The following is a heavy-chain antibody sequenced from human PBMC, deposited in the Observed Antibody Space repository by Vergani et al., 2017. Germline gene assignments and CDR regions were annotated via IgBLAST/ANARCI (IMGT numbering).Heavy chain of an antibody. CDR3: ARWEVPAAIVDI. J-gene: IGHJ3*02. Sequence: QVQLQESGPGLVNPSQTLSLTCTVPVGSISRGDYYWSLIRQPPGKGLEWIEYLYFSGSTHYNPSLKSRVTISVDTSKNQFSLKLSSVTAEDTAVYYCARWEVPAAIVDIWGQGTMVTVSS. CDR2: LYFSGST. CDR1: VGSISRGDYY. V-gene: IGHV4-30-4*01. D-gene: IGHD2-2*01.